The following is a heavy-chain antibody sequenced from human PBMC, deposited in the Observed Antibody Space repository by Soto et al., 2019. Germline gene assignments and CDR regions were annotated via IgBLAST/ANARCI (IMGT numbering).Heavy chain of an antibody. CDR1: GYTFSTYG. V-gene: IGHV1-18*01. Sequence: QVQLVQSGAEVKKPGASVKVSCKASGYTFSTYGFSWVRQAPGQGLEWMGWIGADNGDTNYAQNFQGRVTMTTDTSTTTSYMEFRSLTPDDTAVYFCARDWKGAEGFDPWGQGTLVTVSS. D-gene: IGHD1-1*01. CDR2: IGADNGDT. J-gene: IGHJ5*02. CDR3: ARDWKGAEGFDP.